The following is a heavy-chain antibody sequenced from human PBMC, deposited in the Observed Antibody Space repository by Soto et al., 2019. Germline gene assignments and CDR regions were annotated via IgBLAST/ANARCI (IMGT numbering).Heavy chain of an antibody. Sequence: GGSLRLSCEASGFTFSNYGMAWVRQTPGKGLEWVSAISYSESRTYHADSVKGRFTISRDNSKNMLYLQMNNLRVEDTAVYYSARERITTITVVMTDWGQGTMVTVSS. V-gene: IGHV3-23*01. CDR1: GFTFSNYG. CDR3: ARERITTITVVMTD. CDR2: ISYSESRT. J-gene: IGHJ3*01. D-gene: IGHD3-22*01.